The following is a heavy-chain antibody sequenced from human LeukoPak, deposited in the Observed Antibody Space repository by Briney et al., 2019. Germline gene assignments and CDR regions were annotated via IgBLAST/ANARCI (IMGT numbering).Heavy chain of an antibody. CDR2: ISTSVGNK. Sequence: GGSLRLSCAASGFSFSDYYVSWIRQAPGKGLEWVSYISTSVGNKYYADSVKGRFTISRDNAKNSLYLQMNSLRAEDTAVYYCARRSPSYYFDYWGQGTPVTVSS. CDR1: GFSFSDYY. V-gene: IGHV3-11*04. J-gene: IGHJ4*02. CDR3: ARRSPSYYFDY.